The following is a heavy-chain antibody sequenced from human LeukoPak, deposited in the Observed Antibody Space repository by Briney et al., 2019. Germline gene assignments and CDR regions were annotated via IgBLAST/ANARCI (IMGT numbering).Heavy chain of an antibody. J-gene: IGHJ3*02. CDR1: GYSFTNYW. V-gene: IGHV5-51*01. CDR3: ARHRYNGNRYDAFDI. CDR2: IYPGDSDT. Sequence: GESLKISCKGSGYSFTNYWIGWVRQMPGKGLEWMGIIYPGDSDTRYSPSFQGQVTISADKSINTAYLQWRSLKASDTAMYFCARHRYNGNRYDAFDIWGQGTMVTVSS. D-gene: IGHD1-14*01.